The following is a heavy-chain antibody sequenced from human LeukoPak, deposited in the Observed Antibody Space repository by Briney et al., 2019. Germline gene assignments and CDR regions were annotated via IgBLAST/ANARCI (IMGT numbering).Heavy chain of an antibody. V-gene: IGHV3-23*01. Sequence: GGSLRLSCAASGFTFSSYAINWVRQAPGKGLEWVSGIRVNDETYYADSVKGRFTISRDNSENTLYLQMGGLRAEDTAVYYCAKGTGDMGYYFDYWGQGTLVTVSS. CDR1: GFTFSSYA. CDR3: AKGTGDMGYYFDY. J-gene: IGHJ4*02. CDR2: IRVNDET. D-gene: IGHD7-27*01.